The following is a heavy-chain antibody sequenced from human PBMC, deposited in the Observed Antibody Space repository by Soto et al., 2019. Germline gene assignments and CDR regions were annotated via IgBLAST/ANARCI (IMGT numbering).Heavy chain of an antibody. J-gene: IGHJ4*02. D-gene: IGHD6-13*01. V-gene: IGHV1-18*01. Sequence: ASVKVSCKASGYTFTSYGISWVRQAPGQGLEWMGWISAYNGNTNYAQKLQGRVTMTTDTSTSTAYMELRSLRSDDTAVYYCARVKYSSSWGGYYFDYWGQGTLVTVSS. CDR1: GYTFTSYG. CDR3: ARVKYSSSWGGYYFDY. CDR2: ISAYNGNT.